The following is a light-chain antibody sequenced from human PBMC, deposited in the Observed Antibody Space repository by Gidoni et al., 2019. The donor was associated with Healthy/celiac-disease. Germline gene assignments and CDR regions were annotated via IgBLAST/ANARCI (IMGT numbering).Light chain of an antibody. J-gene: IGKJ3*01. CDR1: QSVSSSD. CDR3: QQYGSSPRVT. V-gene: IGKV3-20*01. CDR2: GAY. Sequence: EIVLTQSPGTLSLSPGERATLSCRASQSVSSSDLAWYQKKPGQASRLLIYGAYSRATGIPDRFSGSGSGTDFTRTISRLEPEDFAVYYCQQYGSSPRVTFGPGTKVDIK.